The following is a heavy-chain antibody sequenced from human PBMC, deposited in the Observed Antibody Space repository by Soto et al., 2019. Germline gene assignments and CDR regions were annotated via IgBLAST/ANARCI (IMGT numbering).Heavy chain of an antibody. V-gene: IGHV3-30-3*01. J-gene: IGHJ4*02. CDR2: ISYDGNNK. Sequence: AGGSLRLSCTASGFTFRSFTIDWVRQPPGKGLEWVALISYDGNNKYYAESVKGRFTISRDNFKNTLYLEMSSLRPEDTAVDYCARDPTTRNYFDHWGQGTLVTVSS. D-gene: IGHD1-1*01. CDR3: ARDPTTRNYFDH. CDR1: GFTFRSFT.